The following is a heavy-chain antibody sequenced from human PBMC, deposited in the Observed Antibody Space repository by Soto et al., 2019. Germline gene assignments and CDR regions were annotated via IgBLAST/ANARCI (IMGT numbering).Heavy chain of an antibody. CDR3: ASSAMITFGGVIVYAAFDI. CDR2: INAGNGNT. Sequence: QVQLVQSGAEVKKPGASVKVSCKASGYTFTSYAMHWVRQAPRQRLEWMGWINAGNGNTKYSQKFQGRVTITRDTSASTAYMELSSLRSEDTAVYYCASSAMITFGGVIVYAAFDIWGQGTMVTVSS. V-gene: IGHV1-3*01. D-gene: IGHD3-16*02. J-gene: IGHJ3*02. CDR1: GYTFTSYA.